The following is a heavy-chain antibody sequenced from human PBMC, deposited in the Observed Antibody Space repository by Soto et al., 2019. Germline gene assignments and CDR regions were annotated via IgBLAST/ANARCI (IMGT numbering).Heavy chain of an antibody. CDR2: INTDNGNT. Sequence: QVQLVQSGAEVKKPGASVKLSCKASGYTFTSYAIHWVRQAPGQRLECMGWINTDNGNTKYSQKFQGRVTITRDTSASTAYMELSSLTSEDTAVYFCARAPSGYYFDNGGQGTLVTVSS. CDR1: GYTFTSYA. CDR3: ARAPSGYYFDN. J-gene: IGHJ4*02. V-gene: IGHV1-3*04. D-gene: IGHD3-10*01.